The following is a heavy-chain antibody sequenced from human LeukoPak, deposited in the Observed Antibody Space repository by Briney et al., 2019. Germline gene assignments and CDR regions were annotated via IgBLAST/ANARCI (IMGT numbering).Heavy chain of an antibody. CDR2: ISYDGSNK. D-gene: IGHD2-2*01. CDR3: AKDSGGEYQLPAYYFDY. CDR1: GFTFSSYG. Sequence: PGGSLRLSCAASGFTFSSYGMHWVRQAPGKGLDWVAVISYDGSNKFYVDSVKGRFTISRDNSKNTLYLQMNSLRAGDTAVYYCAKDSGGEYQLPAYYFDYWGQGTLVTVSS. V-gene: IGHV3-30*18. J-gene: IGHJ4*02.